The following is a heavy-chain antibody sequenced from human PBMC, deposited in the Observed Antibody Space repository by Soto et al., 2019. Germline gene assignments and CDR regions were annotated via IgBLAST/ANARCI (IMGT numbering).Heavy chain of an antibody. D-gene: IGHD6-6*01. J-gene: IGHJ6*02. Sequence: PSETLSLTCTVSGGSISSSSYYWGWIRQPPGKGLEWIGSIYYSGNTYYNPSLKSRVTISVDTSKNQFSLKLSSVTAADTAVYYCARQSIAARPYGMDVWGQGTTVTVSS. CDR1: GGSISSSSYY. V-gene: IGHV4-39*01. CDR3: ARQSIAARPYGMDV. CDR2: IYYSGNT.